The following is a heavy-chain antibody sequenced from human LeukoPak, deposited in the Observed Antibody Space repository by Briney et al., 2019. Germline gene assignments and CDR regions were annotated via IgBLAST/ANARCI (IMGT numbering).Heavy chain of an antibody. CDR2: INPSCGST. J-gene: IGHJ6*02. V-gene: IGHV1-46*01. CDR3: ARSQPPPPVPDYDFWSGYYTVLGLGGGIYGMDV. Sequence: GASVKVSCKASGYTFTSYYMHWVRQAPGQGLEWMGIINPSCGSTSYAQKFQGRVTMTRDTSTSTVYMELSSLRSEDTAVYYCARSQPPPPVPDYDFWSGYYTVLGLGGGIYGMDVWGQGTTVTVSS. D-gene: IGHD3-3*01. CDR1: GYTFTSYY.